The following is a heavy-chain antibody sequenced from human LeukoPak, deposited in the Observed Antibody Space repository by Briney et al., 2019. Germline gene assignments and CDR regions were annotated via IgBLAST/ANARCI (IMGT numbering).Heavy chain of an antibody. D-gene: IGHD6-13*01. CDR2: INHSGST. CDR3: ARGLAAAGPYFDY. Sequence: SETLSLTCTVSGGSISSYYWSWIRQPPGKGLEWIGEINHSGSTNYNPSLKSRVTISVDTSKNQFSLKLSSVTAADTAVYYCARGLAAAGPYFDYWGQGTLVTVSS. V-gene: IGHV4-34*01. J-gene: IGHJ4*02. CDR1: GGSISSYY.